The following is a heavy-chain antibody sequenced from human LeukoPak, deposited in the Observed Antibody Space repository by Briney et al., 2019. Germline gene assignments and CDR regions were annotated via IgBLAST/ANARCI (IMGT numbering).Heavy chain of an antibody. Sequence: GGSLILCWAASGFSCSYAWMNWVRQAAGEGQEWVGLIRSNADGGTPDYIAPVKSRFTISCADSKDTQYLQMNSLNTEDTAVYYCAKGGGWLYYFDYWGQETLFTVSS. D-gene: IGHD6-19*01. V-gene: IGHV3-15*07. J-gene: IGHJ4*02. CDR1: GFSCSYAW. CDR2: IRSNADGGTP. CDR3: AKGGGWLYYFDY.